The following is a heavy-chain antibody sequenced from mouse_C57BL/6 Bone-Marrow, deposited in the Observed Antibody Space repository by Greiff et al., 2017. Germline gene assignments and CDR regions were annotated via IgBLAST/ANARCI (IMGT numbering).Heavy chain of an antibody. CDR3: ARSGHLFAY. D-gene: IGHD3-2*02. CDR1: GYTFTSYG. Sequence: QVQLQPSGAELARPGASVKLSCKASGYTFTSYGISWVKQRTGQGLEWIGEIYPRSGNTYYNEKLQGKATLTADKFSSTADMELRSLTAEDSAVYFCARSGHLFAYWCQGTLVTVSA. V-gene: IGHV1-81*01. CDR2: IYPRSGNT. J-gene: IGHJ3*01.